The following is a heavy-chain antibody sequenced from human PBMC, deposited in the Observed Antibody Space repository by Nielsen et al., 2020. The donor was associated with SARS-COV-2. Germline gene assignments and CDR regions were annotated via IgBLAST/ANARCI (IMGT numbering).Heavy chain of an antibody. J-gene: IGHJ4*02. CDR3: AREGRKLPLDY. V-gene: IGHV3-11*05. CDR1: GFMVSDSY. Sequence: GESLKISCAASGFMVSDSYMSWIRQTPGKGLEWISYINSSGSYTNYADSVKGRFTISRDNAKNSLYLQMNSLRAEDTAVYYCAREGRKLPLDYWGQGTLVTVSS. D-gene: IGHD5-24*01. CDR2: INSSGSYT.